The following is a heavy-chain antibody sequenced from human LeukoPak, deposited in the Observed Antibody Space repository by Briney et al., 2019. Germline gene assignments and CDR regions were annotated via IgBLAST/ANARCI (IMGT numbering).Heavy chain of an antibody. Sequence: PGRSLRLSCAASGFTFSNHGMDWVRQAPGKGLEWVAVIWYDGSNKYYADSVKGRFIISRDNSKNTLYLQMNSLRAEDTAVYYCARDISGYYYFDYWGQGTLVTVSS. CDR1: GFTFSNHG. D-gene: IGHD3-22*01. J-gene: IGHJ4*02. V-gene: IGHV3-33*08. CDR2: IWYDGSNK. CDR3: ARDISGYYYFDY.